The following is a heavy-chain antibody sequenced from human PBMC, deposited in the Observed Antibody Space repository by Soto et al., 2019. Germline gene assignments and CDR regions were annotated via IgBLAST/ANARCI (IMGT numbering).Heavy chain of an antibody. Sequence: QVQLVQSGAEVKKPGASVKVSCKASGYTCTSYAMHWVRQAPGQRLEWMGWINAGNGNTKYSQKFQGRVTITRDTSASTAYMELSSLRSEDTAVYYCARGLGLYYFDYWGQGTLVTVSS. CDR2: INAGNGNT. CDR3: ARGLGLYYFDY. CDR1: GYTCTSYA. V-gene: IGHV1-3*01. J-gene: IGHJ4*02. D-gene: IGHD1-26*01.